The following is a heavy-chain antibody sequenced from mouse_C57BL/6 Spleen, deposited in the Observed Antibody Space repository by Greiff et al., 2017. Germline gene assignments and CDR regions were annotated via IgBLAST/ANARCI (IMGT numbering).Heavy chain of an antibody. V-gene: IGHV5-6*01. D-gene: IGHD3-2*02. J-gene: IGHJ2*01. CDR1: GFTFSSYG. CDR2: ISSGGSYT. Sequence: EVQVVESGGDLVKPGGSLKLSCAASGFTFSSYGMSWVRQTPDKRLEWVATISSGGSYTYYPDSVKGRFTLSRDNAKNTLYLQMSSLKSEDTAMYYCARGTAQAPYYFDYWGQGTTLTVSS. CDR3: ARGTAQAPYYFDY.